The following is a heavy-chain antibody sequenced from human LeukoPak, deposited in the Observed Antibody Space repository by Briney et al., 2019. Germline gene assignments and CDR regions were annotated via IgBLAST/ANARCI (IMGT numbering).Heavy chain of an antibody. CDR2: IYYSGST. CDR3: ASTKRGYYYGSGSYYPNYGMDV. CDR1: GGSISSGGYS. Sequence: SETLSLTCTVSGGSISSGGYSWSWIRQHPGKGLEWIGYIYYSGSTYYNPSLKSRVTISVDTSKNQFSLKLSSVTAADTAVYYCASTKRGYYYGSGSYYPNYGMDVWGQGTTVTVSS. V-gene: IGHV4-31*03. D-gene: IGHD3-10*01. J-gene: IGHJ6*02.